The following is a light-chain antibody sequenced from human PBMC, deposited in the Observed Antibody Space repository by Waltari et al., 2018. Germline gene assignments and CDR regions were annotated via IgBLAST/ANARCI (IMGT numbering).Light chain of an antibody. CDR3: QQYYTTPRT. CDR2: GAS. CDR1: QSVLYSSNNNNY. V-gene: IGKV4-1*01. J-gene: IGKJ1*01. Sequence: DIVMTQSPDSLAVSLGERATINCKSSQSVLYSSNNNNYLAWYRQKPGQPPKLLVYGASTRASGVPDRFSGSGSGTDFTLTISSLQAEDVAVYYCQQYYTTPRTFGQGTTVEIK.